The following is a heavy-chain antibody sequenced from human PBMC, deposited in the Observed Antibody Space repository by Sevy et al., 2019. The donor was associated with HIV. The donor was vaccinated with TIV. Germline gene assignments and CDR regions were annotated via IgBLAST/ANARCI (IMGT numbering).Heavy chain of an antibody. V-gene: IGHV3-23*01. Sequence: GGSLRLSCAASGFTFSSYAMSWVRQAPGKGLEWVSAISGSGGSTYYADSGKGRFTISRDNSKNTRYLQMNSLRAEATAVYYCAKGVEYYDSSGYQQEVDAFDIWGQGTMVTVSS. D-gene: IGHD3-22*01. J-gene: IGHJ3*02. CDR1: GFTFSSYA. CDR3: AKGVEYYDSSGYQQEVDAFDI. CDR2: ISGSGGST.